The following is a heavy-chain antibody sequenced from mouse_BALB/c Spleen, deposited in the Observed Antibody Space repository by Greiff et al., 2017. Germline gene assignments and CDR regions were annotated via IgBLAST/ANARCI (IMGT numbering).Heavy chain of an antibody. CDR2: ISSGSSTI. Sequence: EVNVVESGGGLVQPGGSRKLSCAASGFTFSSFGMHWVRQAPEKGLEWVAYISSGSSTIYYADTVKGRFTISRDNPKNTLFLQMTSLRSEDTAMYYCARKSNYYGYVGYFDYWGQGTTLTVSS. CDR1: GFTFSSFG. D-gene: IGHD1-2*01. CDR3: ARKSNYYGYVGYFDY. J-gene: IGHJ2*01. V-gene: IGHV5-17*02.